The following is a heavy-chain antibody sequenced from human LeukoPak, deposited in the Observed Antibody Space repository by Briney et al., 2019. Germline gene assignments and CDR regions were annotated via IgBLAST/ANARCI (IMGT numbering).Heavy chain of an antibody. CDR3: AKRDTSGWPPVGLGY. CDR1: GFRFSSYA. Sequence: PGGSLRLSCAASGFRFSSYAMSWVRQAPGKGLEWVSAISGSGVSTYYADSVKGRFTVSRDNSKNTLYLQMSSLRAEDTAVYYCAKRDTSGWPPVGLGYWGQGTLVTVSS. J-gene: IGHJ4*02. D-gene: IGHD6-19*01. CDR2: ISGSGVST. V-gene: IGHV3-23*01.